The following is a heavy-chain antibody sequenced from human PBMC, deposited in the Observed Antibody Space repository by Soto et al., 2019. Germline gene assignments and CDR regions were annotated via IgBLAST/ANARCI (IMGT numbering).Heavy chain of an antibody. V-gene: IGHV1-46*01. CDR1: GYTFSSYY. D-gene: IGHD3-22*01. J-gene: IGHJ4*02. CDR2: IYPSGVST. CDR3: ARGAPYESSGYYYLSFDF. Sequence: GASVKVSCKASGYTFSSYYMHWVRQAPGQGLEWMGIIYPSGVSTSYAQRFQGRVTMTRDTSTSTLYMELSSLRSEDTAVYYCARGAPYESSGYYYLSFDFWGQGTLVTVSS.